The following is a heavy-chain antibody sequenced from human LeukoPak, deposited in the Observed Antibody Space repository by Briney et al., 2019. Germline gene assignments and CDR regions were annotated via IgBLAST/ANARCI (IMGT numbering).Heavy chain of an antibody. CDR2: INPNSGGT. D-gene: IGHD2-2*01. J-gene: IGHJ3*02. CDR1: GYTFTGYY. V-gene: IGHV1-2*02. Sequence: GASVKVSCKASGYTFTGYYMHWVRQAPGQGLEWMGWINPNSGGTNYAQKFQGRVTVTRDTSISTAYMELSRLRSDDTAVYYCARERYYCSSTSCYSTVDAFDIWGQGTMVTVSS. CDR3: ARERYYCSSTSCYSTVDAFDI.